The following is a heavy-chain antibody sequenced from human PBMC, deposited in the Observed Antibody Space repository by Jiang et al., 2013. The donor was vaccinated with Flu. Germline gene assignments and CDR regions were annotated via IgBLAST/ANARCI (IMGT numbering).Heavy chain of an antibody. CDR2: INHSGST. CDR1: GGSFSGYY. D-gene: IGHD3-3*01. J-gene: IGHJ6*02. V-gene: IGHV4-34*01. Sequence: TCAVYGGSFSGYYWSWIRQPPGKGLEWIGEINHSGSTNYNPSLKSRVTISVDTSKNQFSLKLSSVTAADTAVYYCARTGMEYLFPYYYHYGMDVWGQGTTVTVSS. CDR3: ARTGMEYLFPYYYHYGMDV.